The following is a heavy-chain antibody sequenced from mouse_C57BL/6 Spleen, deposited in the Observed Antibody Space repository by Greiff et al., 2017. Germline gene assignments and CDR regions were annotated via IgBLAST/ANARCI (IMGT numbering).Heavy chain of an antibody. Sequence: QVQLQQPGAELVKPGASVKMSCKASGYTFTSYWITWVKQRPGQGLEWIGDIYPGSGSTNYNEKFKSKATLTVDTSSSTAYMQLSSLTSEDSAVYYCARQDSSEGYCFDYWGQGTTLTVSS. CDR3: ARQDSSEGYCFDY. D-gene: IGHD3-2*02. V-gene: IGHV1-55*01. CDR1: GYTFTSYW. CDR2: IYPGSGST. J-gene: IGHJ2*01.